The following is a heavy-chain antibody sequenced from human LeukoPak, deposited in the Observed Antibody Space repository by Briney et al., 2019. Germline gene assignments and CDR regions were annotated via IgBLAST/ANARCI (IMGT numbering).Heavy chain of an antibody. CDR1: SGSFSTYY. J-gene: IGHJ4*02. Sequence: SETLSLTCTVSSGSFSTYYWSWIRQPPGKGLEWIGFIYYTGTTNYNPSLKSRVTISVDTSKNQFSLKLSSVTAADTAVYYCARAGANGIEAAGSLRYWGQGTLVTVSS. CDR3: ARAGANGIEAAGSLRY. CDR2: IYYTGTT. V-gene: IGHV4-59*01. D-gene: IGHD6-13*01.